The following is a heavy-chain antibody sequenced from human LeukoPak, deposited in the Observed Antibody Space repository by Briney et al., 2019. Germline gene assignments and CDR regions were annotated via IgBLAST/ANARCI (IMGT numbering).Heavy chain of an antibody. V-gene: IGHV1-2*02. CDR1: GYSFTGYH. CDR3: ARSASSSWYSWPSGWFDP. Sequence: ASVKVSCKASGYSFTGYHMHWVRQAPGQGLEWMGWINPNSGGTNYAQKFQGRVTMTRDTSISTAYMELSSLRSEDTAVYYCARSASSSWYSWPSGWFDPWGQGTLVTVSS. CDR2: INPNSGGT. D-gene: IGHD6-13*01. J-gene: IGHJ5*02.